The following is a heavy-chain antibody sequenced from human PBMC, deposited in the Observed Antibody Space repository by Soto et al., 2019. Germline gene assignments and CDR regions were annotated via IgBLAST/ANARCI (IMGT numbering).Heavy chain of an antibody. CDR1: GFTFSSYS. CDR3: ARALWGNYYDSSGYYPNWFDP. J-gene: IGHJ5*02. V-gene: IGHV3-21*01. CDR2: ISSSSSYI. Sequence: PGGSLRLSCAASGFTFSSYSMNWVRQAPGKGLEWVSSISSSSSYIYYADSVKGRFTISRDNAKNSLYLQMNSLRAEDTAVYYCARALWGNYYDSSGYYPNWFDPWGQGTLVTVSS. D-gene: IGHD3-22*01.